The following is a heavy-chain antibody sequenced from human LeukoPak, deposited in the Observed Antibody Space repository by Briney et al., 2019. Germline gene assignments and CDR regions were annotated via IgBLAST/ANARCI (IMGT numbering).Heavy chain of an antibody. J-gene: IGHJ4*02. Sequence: PGGSLRLSCAASGFTFSSYWMHWVRQAPGKGLVWVSRINSDGSSTSYADSVKGRFTISRDNAKNTLYLQMNSLRAEDTAVYYCASGPYDILTGYYRDYWGQGTLVTVSS. CDR1: GFTFSSYW. V-gene: IGHV3-74*01. CDR3: ASGPYDILTGYYRDY. D-gene: IGHD3-9*01. CDR2: INSDGSST.